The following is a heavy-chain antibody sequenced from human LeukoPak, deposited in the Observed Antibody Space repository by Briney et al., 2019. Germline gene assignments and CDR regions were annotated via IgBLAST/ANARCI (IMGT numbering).Heavy chain of an antibody. CDR1: GGSISSSSYY. CDR2: IYYSGST. J-gene: IGHJ6*02. V-gene: IGHV4-39*01. D-gene: IGHD5-12*01. Sequence: SETLSLTCTVSGGSISSSSYYWGWIRQPPGKGLEWIGSIYYSGSTYYNPSLKSRVTISVDTSKNQFSLKLSSVTAADTAVYYCARHSDGYSGYDYPYYYYGMDVWGQGTTVTVSS. CDR3: ARHSDGYSGYDYPYYYYGMDV.